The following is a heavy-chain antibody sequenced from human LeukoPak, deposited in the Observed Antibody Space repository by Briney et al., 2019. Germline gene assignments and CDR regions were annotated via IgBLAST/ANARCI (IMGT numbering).Heavy chain of an antibody. V-gene: IGHV3-23*01. CDR2: ISGSGGST. CDR1: GFTFSSYA. CDR3: AKDFGYCINGVCYGTPFDY. D-gene: IGHD2-8*01. J-gene: IGHJ4*02. Sequence: GGSLRLSCAASGFTFSSYAMSWVRQAPGKGLEWISGISGSGGSTYYADSVKGRFTISRDNSKNTLYLQMNGLRAEDTAVYYCAKDFGYCINGVCYGTPFDYWGQGTLVTVSS.